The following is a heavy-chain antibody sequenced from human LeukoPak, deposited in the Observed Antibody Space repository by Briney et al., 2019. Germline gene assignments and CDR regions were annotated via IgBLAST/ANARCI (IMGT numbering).Heavy chain of an antibody. V-gene: IGHV4-4*07. CDR1: GGSISSYY. D-gene: IGHD3-10*01. CDR3: ARDQYYYGSGSYAPVYYFDY. J-gene: IGHJ4*02. CDR2: IYTSGST. Sequence: SETLSLTCTVSGGSISSYYWSWIRQPAGKGLEWIGRIYTSGSTNCNPSLKSRVTMSVDTSKNQFSLKLSSVTAADTAVYYCARDQYYYGSGSYAPVYYFDYWGQGTLVTVSS.